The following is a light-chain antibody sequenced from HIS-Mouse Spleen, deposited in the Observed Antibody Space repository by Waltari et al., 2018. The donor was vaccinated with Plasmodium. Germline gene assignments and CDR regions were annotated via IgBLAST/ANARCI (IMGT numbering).Light chain of an antibody. Sequence: QSALTQPRSVSGSPGQAVTISCTGTSSDVGGLNYVSWYQQHPGKATKLMIYDVSQRPSGVPDRFSGSKSGNTASLTISGLQAEDEADYYCCSYAGSYTYVFGTGTKVTVL. CDR2: DVS. CDR3: CSYAGSYTYV. V-gene: IGLV2-11*01. J-gene: IGLJ1*01. CDR1: SSDVGGLNY.